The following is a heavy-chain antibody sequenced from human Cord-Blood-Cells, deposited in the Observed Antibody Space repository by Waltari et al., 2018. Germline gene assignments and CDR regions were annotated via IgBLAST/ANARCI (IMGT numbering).Heavy chain of an antibody. CDR2: TYYRSKWYN. V-gene: IGHV6-1*01. J-gene: IGHJ3*02. CDR1: GDSVFSNSAA. Sequence: QVQLQQSGPGLVKPSQTLSLTCSISGDSVFSNSAAWNCIRQSPSRGLEWLGRTYYRSKWYNDYAVSLKSRITINPDTSKNQFSLQLNSVTPEDTAVYYCARDSGYDYVDAFDIWGQGTMVTVSS. D-gene: IGHD5-12*01. CDR3: ARDSGYDYVDAFDI.